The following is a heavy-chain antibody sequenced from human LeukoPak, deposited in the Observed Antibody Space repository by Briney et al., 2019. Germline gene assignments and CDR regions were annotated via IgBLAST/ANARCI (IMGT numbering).Heavy chain of an antibody. CDR2: IRYDGSNK. J-gene: IGHJ4*02. D-gene: IGHD3-10*01. V-gene: IGHV3-30*02. CDR1: GFTFSSYG. CDR3: ARVEALYNSGSVWAY. Sequence: GGSLRLSCAASGFTFSSYGMHWVRQAPGKGLEWVAFIRYDGSNKYYADSVKGRFTISRDNSKNTLYLHVNSLRPEDTAVYYCARVEALYNSGSVWAYWGQGTLVTVSS.